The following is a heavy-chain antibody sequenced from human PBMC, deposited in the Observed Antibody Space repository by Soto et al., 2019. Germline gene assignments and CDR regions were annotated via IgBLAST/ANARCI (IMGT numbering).Heavy chain of an antibody. CDR3: XXXXXXXXXXXXXXXXXXDV. V-gene: IGHV3-30-3*01. J-gene: IGHJ6*02. Sequence: QVQLVESGGGVVQPGRSLRLSCAASGFTFSSYAMHWVRQAPGKGLEWVAVISYDGSNKYYADSVKGRFTISRDNSKXXXXXXXXXXXXXXXXXXXXXXXXXXXXXXXXXXXXXXDVWGQGTTVTVSS. CDR1: GFTFSSYA. CDR2: ISYDGSNK.